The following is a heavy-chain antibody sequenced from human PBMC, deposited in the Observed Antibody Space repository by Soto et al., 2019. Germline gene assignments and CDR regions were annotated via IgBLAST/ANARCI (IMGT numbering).Heavy chain of an antibody. J-gene: IGHJ6*03. CDR1: GLTFSSYA. CDR2: ISGSGGST. V-gene: IGHV3-23*01. Sequence: EVHLLESGGGLVQPGGSLRLSCAASGLTFSSYAMSWVRQAPGKGLEWVSAISGSGGSTYYADSVKGRFTISRDNSKNTLYLQMNSLRAEDTAVYYCAKNRRTEWLHLPHYYYFYMDVWGKGTTVTVSS. CDR3: AKNRRTEWLHLPHYYYFYMDV. D-gene: IGHD3-3*01.